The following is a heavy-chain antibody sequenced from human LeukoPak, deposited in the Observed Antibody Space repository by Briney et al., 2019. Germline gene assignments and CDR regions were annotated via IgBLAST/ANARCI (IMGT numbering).Heavy chain of an antibody. Sequence: SETLSLTCAVYGGSFSGYYWSWIRQPPGKGLEWIGEINHSGSTNYNPSLRSRVTISVDTSKNQFSLKLSSVTAADTAVYFCARGRVSSSTWYSTYYYYFYMDVWGKGTTVTVSS. J-gene: IGHJ6*03. CDR2: INHSGST. CDR3: ARGRVSSSTWYSTYYYYFYMDV. D-gene: IGHD1-1*01. V-gene: IGHV4-34*01. CDR1: GGSFSGYY.